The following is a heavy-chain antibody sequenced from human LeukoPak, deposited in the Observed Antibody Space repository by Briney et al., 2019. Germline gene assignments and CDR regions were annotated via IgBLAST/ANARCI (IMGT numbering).Heavy chain of an antibody. CDR2: INWNGGST. CDR1: GFTFDDYG. V-gene: IGHV3-20*04. Sequence: GGSLRLSCAASGFTFDDYGMSWVRQAPGKGLEWVSGINWNGGSTGYADSVKGRFTISRDNAKNSLYLQMNSLRVEDTAVYYCARCVMGYSGYDLDYWGQGTLVTVSS. J-gene: IGHJ4*02. CDR3: ARCVMGYSGYDLDY. D-gene: IGHD5-12*01.